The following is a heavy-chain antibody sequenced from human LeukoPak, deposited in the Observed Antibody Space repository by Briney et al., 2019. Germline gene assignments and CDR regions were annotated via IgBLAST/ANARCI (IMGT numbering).Heavy chain of an antibody. D-gene: IGHD2-15*01. CDR3: AALSFPSLYCSGGSCSDTDFDY. J-gene: IGHJ4*02. CDR1: GFTFTSSA. V-gene: IGHV1-58*02. CDR2: IVVGSGNT. Sequence: SVKVSCKASGFTFTSSAMQWVRQARGQRLEWIGWIVVGSGNTNYAQKFQERVTITRDMSTSTAYMELSSLRSEDTAVYYCAALSFPSLYCSGGSCSDTDFDYWGQGTLVTVSS.